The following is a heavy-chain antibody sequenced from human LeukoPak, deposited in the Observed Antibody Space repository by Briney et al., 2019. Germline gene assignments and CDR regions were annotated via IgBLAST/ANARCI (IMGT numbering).Heavy chain of an antibody. J-gene: IGHJ4*02. V-gene: IGHV3-48*04. CDR1: GFTFSSYA. D-gene: IGHD3-9*01. CDR3: ASPTSHDTLTGRHDF. CDR2: ISSSGSTI. Sequence: GGSLRLSCAASGFTFSSYAMSWVRQAPGKGLEWVSYISSSGSTIYYTDSVKGRFTISRDNAKNSLYLQMNSLKAEDTAVYYCASPTSHDTLTGRHDFWGQGTLVTVSS.